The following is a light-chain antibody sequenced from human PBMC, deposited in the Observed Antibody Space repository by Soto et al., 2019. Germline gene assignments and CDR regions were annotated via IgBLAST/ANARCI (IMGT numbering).Light chain of an antibody. V-gene: IGLV2-8*01. CDR1: SSDVGGYNY. Sequence: QSALTQPPSASGSPGQSVAISCTGTSSDVGGYNYVPWYQHHPGKAPKLMIYGVTERPSGVPDRFSGSKSGNTASLTVSGLQAEDEADYYCCSYAGSNTYVFGTGTKVTVL. J-gene: IGLJ1*01. CDR2: GVT. CDR3: CSYAGSNTYV.